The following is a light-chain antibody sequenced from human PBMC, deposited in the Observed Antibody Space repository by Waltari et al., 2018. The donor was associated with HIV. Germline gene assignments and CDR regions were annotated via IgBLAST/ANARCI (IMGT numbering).Light chain of an antibody. CDR2: GGN. CDR3: HSRDSNGERYV. J-gene: IGLJ1*01. Sequence: SSELTQDPIVPVALGQTIKITCQGDSLRRFFSNLYQHRPGHAPVLFVYGGNRRPSGIPDRFSASNSWNTSSLIISKSEAGDEAYYFCHSRDSNGERYVFGGGTRVNVL. V-gene: IGLV3-19*01. CDR1: SLRRFF.